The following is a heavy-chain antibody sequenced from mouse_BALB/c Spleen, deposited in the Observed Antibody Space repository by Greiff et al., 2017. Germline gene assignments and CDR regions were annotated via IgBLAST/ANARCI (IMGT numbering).Heavy chain of an antibody. CDR1: GFNIKDTY. D-gene: IGHD1-2*01. Sequence: VQLQQSGAELVKPGASVKLSCTASGFNIKDTYMHWVKQRPEQGLEWIGRIDPANGNTKYDPKFQGKATITADTSSNTAYLQLSSLTSEDTAVYYCARDYGYETDWYFDVWGAGTTVTVSS. J-gene: IGHJ1*01. CDR3: ARDYGYETDWYFDV. V-gene: IGHV14-3*02. CDR2: IDPANGNT.